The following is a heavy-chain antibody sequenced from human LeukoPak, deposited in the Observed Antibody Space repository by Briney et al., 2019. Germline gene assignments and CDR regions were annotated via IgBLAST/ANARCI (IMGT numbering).Heavy chain of an antibody. CDR1: GGSISNTNW. J-gene: IGHJ4*02. CDR3: AREGGPYRPLDY. CDR2: FNLQGST. Sequence: SETLSLTCGVSGGSISNTNWGTWFRQPPGKGLEWIGEFNLQGSTNYNPSPKSRVAISVDKSENHISLKLTSVTAADTAVYYCAREGGPYRPLDYSGQGTLVTVAS. V-gene: IGHV4-4*02.